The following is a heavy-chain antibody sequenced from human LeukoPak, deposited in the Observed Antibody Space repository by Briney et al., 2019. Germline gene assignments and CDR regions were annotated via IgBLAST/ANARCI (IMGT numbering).Heavy chain of an antibody. V-gene: IGHV3-9*01. CDR3: AKDRGTYYYDSSGTPDY. CDR1: GFTFDDYA. Sequence: GGSLRLSCAASGFTFDDYAMHWVRHGPGKGLEWVSGISWNSGTKGYADSVKGRFTISRDNSKNTLYLQMNSLRAEDTAVYYCAKDRGTYYYDSSGTPDYWGQGTLVTVSS. D-gene: IGHD3-22*01. J-gene: IGHJ4*02. CDR2: ISWNSGTK.